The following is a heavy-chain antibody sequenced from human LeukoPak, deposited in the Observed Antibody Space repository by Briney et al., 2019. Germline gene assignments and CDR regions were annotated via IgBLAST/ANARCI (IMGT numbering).Heavy chain of an antibody. CDR3: AKDVFHWAFDI. J-gene: IGHJ3*02. V-gene: IGHV3-23*01. CDR2: IGGGGSDT. CDR1: GFNFWLTG. Sequence: PGTSLRLSCRVSGFNFWLTGMSWVRQAPGKGLEWVAAIGGGGSDTRYTDSVMGRFTISRDLSTNTLYLQMNSLRADDTALYFCAKDVFHWAFDIWGQGTMVTVSS.